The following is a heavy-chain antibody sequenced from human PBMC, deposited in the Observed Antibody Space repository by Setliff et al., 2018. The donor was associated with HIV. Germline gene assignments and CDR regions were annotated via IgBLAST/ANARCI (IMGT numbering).Heavy chain of an antibody. V-gene: IGHV4-4*07. CDR1: GDSITSHY. J-gene: IGHJ3*02. CDR2: IYSRGSA. D-gene: IGHD3-16*01. Sequence: PSETLSLTCTVAGDSITSHYWSWIRQPAGKGLEWIGRIYSRGSADYNPSLRSRVTLSLDTSKNQYSLKLTSVTAADTAVYYCAREPILGGITEPAFDIWDQGTMVTVSS. CDR3: AREPILGGITEPAFDI.